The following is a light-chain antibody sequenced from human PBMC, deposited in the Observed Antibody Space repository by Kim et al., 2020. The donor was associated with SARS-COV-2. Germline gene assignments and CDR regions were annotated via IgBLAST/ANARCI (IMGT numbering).Light chain of an antibody. CDR2: EVN. CDR3: SSYAGRDNLI. J-gene: IGLJ2*01. V-gene: IGLV2-8*01. CDR1: SGDVGGYNH. Sequence: QAVTLTCTGTSGDVGGYNHVSCYQQYPGKVPKLLIYEVNKRPAGVPDRFSGSKSDNTASLTVSGLQADDEADYYCSSYAGRDNLIFGGGTQLTVL.